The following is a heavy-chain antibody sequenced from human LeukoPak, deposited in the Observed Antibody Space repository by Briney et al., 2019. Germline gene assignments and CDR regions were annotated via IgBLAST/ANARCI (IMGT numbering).Heavy chain of an antibody. Sequence: ASVKVSCKASGYSFTRYGISWVRQAPGQGLEWMAWISAYNGNTNYAQKFQGRVTMTTDTSPSTAYMELRSLRYEDTALYHCARVRYCTSTSCYGPEDDAFDIWGQGTMVTVSS. CDR2: ISAYNGNT. D-gene: IGHD2-2*01. CDR3: ARVRYCTSTSCYGPEDDAFDI. CDR1: GYSFTRYG. J-gene: IGHJ3*02. V-gene: IGHV1-18*01.